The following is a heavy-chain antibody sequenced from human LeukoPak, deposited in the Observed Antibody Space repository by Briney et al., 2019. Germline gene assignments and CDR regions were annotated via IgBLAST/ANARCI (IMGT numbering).Heavy chain of an antibody. Sequence: SETLSLTCAVYGGSFSGYYWSWIRQPPGKGLEWIGEINHSGSTNYNPSLKSRVTISVDTSKNQFSLKLSSVTAADTAVYYCARACKSGYDQYYFDYWGQGTLVTVSS. D-gene: IGHD5-12*01. CDR1: GGSFSGYY. CDR3: ARACKSGYDQYYFDY. J-gene: IGHJ4*02. V-gene: IGHV4-34*01. CDR2: INHSGST.